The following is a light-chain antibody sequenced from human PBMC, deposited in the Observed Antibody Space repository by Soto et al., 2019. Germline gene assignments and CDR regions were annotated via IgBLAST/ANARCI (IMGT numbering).Light chain of an antibody. CDR1: QTVSSS. J-gene: IGKJ4*01. CDR2: EAS. Sequence: EIVLTQSPATLSLSPGETATLSCRASQTVSSSLAWYQQKPGQAPRLLIYEASNRATGIPARFSGSGSGADFTLTIRSPMTEDFALYSCKQHINRALTSGGGNQVEIK. CDR3: KQHINRALT. V-gene: IGKV3-11*01.